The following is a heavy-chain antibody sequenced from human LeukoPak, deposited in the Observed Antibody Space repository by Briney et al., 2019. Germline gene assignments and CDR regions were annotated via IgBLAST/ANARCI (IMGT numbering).Heavy chain of an antibody. J-gene: IGHJ4*02. CDR1: GGSISSSNW. CDR3: ARWRGSGSYYTGYYFDY. D-gene: IGHD3-10*01. CDR2: IYHSGRT. Sequence: PSETLSLTCAVSGGSISSSNWWSWVRQPPGKGLEWIGQIYHSGRTNYNPSLESRVTISVDTSKNQFSLKLSSVTAADTAVYYCARWRGSGSYYTGYYFDYWGQGTLVTVSS. V-gene: IGHV4-4*02.